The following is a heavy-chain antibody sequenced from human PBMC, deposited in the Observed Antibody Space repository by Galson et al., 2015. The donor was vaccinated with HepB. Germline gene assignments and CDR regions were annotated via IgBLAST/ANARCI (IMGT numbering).Heavy chain of an antibody. J-gene: IGHJ5*02. D-gene: IGHD2-15*01. CDR3: ARGRRYCSGGSCYSRSAREFDP. V-gene: IGHV1-69*13. CDR2: IIPIFGTA. CDR1: GGTFSSYA. Sequence: SVKVSCKASGGTFSSYAISWVRQAPGQGLEWMGGIIPIFGTANYAQKFQGRVTITADESTSTAYMELSSLRSEDTAVYYCARGRRYCSGGSCYSRSAREFDPWGQGTLVTVSS.